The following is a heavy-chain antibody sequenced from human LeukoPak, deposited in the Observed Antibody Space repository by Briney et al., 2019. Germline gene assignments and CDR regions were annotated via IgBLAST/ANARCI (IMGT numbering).Heavy chain of an antibody. V-gene: IGHV3-11*01. CDR2: ISSSGSTI. Sequence: GGSLRLSCAASGFTFSDYYMSWIRQAPGKGREGVSYISSSGSTIYYADSVKGRFTISRDNAKNTLYLQMNSLRAEDTAVYYCAGSYGSGSYYNPFDIWGQGTMVTVSS. CDR3: AGSYGSGSYYNPFDI. D-gene: IGHD3-10*01. J-gene: IGHJ3*02. CDR1: GFTFSDYY.